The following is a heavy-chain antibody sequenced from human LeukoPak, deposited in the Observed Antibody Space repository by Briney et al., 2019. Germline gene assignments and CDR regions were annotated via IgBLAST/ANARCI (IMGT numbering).Heavy chain of an antibody. D-gene: IGHD2-2*01. CDR3: ARQKCTSTSCLTKNAFDI. J-gene: IGHJ3*02. Sequence: PSQTLSLTCTVSGSISSYYWSWIRQPPGQGLEWIGYIYTSGSTNYNSSLKSRGTISVDTSKNQFSLDLSSVTAADTAVYYCARQKCTSTSCLTKNAFDIWGQGTMVTVSS. CDR1: GSISSYY. V-gene: IGHV4-4*09. CDR2: IYTSGST.